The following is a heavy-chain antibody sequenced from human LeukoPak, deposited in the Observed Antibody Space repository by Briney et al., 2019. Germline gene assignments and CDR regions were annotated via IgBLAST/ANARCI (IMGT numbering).Heavy chain of an antibody. CDR3: ASYYYYSRGYYYY. CDR2: IYTSGST. CDR1: GGSISSGSYY. V-gene: IGHV4-61*02. Sequence: TLSLTCTVSGGSISSGSYYWSWIRQPAGKGLEWIGRIYTSGSTNYNPSPKSRVTISVNTSKNQFSLKLSSVTAAAPAAYYCASYYYYSRGYYYYWGQGTLVTVSS. J-gene: IGHJ4*02. D-gene: IGHD3-22*01.